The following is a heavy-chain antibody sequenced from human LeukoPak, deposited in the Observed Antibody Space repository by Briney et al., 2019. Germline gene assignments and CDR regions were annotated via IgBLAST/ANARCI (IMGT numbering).Heavy chain of an antibody. CDR2: ISGSGGTT. Sequence: GGSLRLSCAASGFTFNSYAMSWVRQAPGKGLEWVSAISGSGGTTYYADSVKGRFTISRDNSKNTLFLQMNSLRAEDTAVYYCARIGAGSSRDYWGQGTLVTVSS. D-gene: IGHD6-13*01. CDR1: GFTFNSYA. CDR3: ARIGAGSSRDY. J-gene: IGHJ4*02. V-gene: IGHV3-23*01.